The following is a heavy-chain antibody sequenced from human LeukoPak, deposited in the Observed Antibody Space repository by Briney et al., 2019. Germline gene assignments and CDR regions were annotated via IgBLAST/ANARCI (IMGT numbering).Heavy chain of an antibody. V-gene: IGHV1-2*02. Sequence: ASVKVSCKASGYTFTGYYMHWVRQAPGQGLEWMGWINPNSGGTNYAQKFQGRVTMTRDTSISTAYMELSRLRSDDTAVYYCARDPPHICSGGSCYFGWFDPWGQGTLVTVSS. CDR1: GYTFTGYY. CDR3: ARDPPHICSGGSCYFGWFDP. CDR2: INPNSGGT. D-gene: IGHD2-15*01. J-gene: IGHJ5*02.